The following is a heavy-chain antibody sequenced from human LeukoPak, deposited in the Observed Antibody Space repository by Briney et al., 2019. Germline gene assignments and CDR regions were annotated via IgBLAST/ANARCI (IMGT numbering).Heavy chain of an antibody. Sequence: ASVKVSCKASGGTFSNYAINWVRQAPGQGLEWMGGIIPIFGKANYAQKFQGRVTITADESARTAYMELSSLRSEDTAVYYCARGWLAETTVVTPYNYWGRGTLVSVSS. J-gene: IGHJ4*02. CDR2: IIPIFGKA. D-gene: IGHD4-23*01. V-gene: IGHV1-69*13. CDR1: GGTFSNYA. CDR3: ARGWLAETTVVTPYNY.